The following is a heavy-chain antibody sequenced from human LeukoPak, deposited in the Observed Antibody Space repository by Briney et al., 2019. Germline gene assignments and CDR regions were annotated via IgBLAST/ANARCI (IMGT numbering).Heavy chain of an antibody. CDR3: ARLLYSSSSLDY. D-gene: IGHD6-6*01. J-gene: IGHJ4*02. V-gene: IGHV5-51*01. CDR2: IYPSDSDT. Sequence: GESLKISCKGSGYTFTNYWIGWVRQMPGKGPEWMGLIYPSDSDTRYSPSFQGQVTISADKSITTAYLQWSSLKASDTAMYYCARLLYSSSSLDYWGQGTLVTVSS. CDR1: GYTFTNYW.